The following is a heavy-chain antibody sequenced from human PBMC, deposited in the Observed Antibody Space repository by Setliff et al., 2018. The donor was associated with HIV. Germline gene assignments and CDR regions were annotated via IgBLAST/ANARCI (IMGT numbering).Heavy chain of an antibody. CDR2: FYPGDFDT. D-gene: IGHD6-19*01. CDR3: ARQGPSGLFDY. V-gene: IGHV5-51*01. J-gene: IGHJ4*02. CDR1: GYSFTDFW. Sequence: GESLKISCKGSGYSFTDFWIGWVRQMPGKGLEWMGIFYPGDFDTRYSPSFEGQVTMSAEKSISTAYLRWSSLKASDTAIYYCARQGPSGLFDYWGQGTLVTVSS.